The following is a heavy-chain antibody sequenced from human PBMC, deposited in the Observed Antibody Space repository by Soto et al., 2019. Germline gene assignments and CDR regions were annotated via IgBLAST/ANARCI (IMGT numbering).Heavy chain of an antibody. CDR1: GGSISSSSYY. CDR3: ASTINNYYYYYGMDV. CDR2: IYYSGST. V-gene: IGHV4-39*01. Sequence: SETLSLTCTVSGGSISSSSYYWGWIRQPLGKGLEWIGSIYYSGSTYYNPSLKSRVTISVDTSKNQFSLKLSSVTAADTAVYYCASTINNYYYYYGMDVWGQGTTVTVSS. J-gene: IGHJ6*02.